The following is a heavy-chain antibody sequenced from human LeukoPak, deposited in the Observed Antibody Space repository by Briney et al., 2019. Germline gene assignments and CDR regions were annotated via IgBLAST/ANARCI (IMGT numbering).Heavy chain of an antibody. Sequence: ASVKVSCKASGYTFTSYGISWVRQAPGQGLEWMGWISAYNGNTNYAQKLQGRVTMATDTSTSTAYMEPRSLRSDDTAVYYCARAGGCSGGSCYPSYFDYWGQGTLVTVSS. J-gene: IGHJ4*02. CDR3: ARAGGCSGGSCYPSYFDY. D-gene: IGHD2-15*01. CDR2: ISAYNGNT. V-gene: IGHV1-18*01. CDR1: GYTFTSYG.